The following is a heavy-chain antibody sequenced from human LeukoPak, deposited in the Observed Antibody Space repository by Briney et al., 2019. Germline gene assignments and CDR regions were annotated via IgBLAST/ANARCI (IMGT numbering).Heavy chain of an antibody. Sequence: GASVKVSCKASGYHFTGYHVHWVRQAPGQGLEWMGRISTDSGDTNIAPKFQGRVTMTRDTSIKTAYMELSRLTSDDAAVYYCAGLGSTVEGRIDPWGQEPRSPSPQ. CDR2: ISTDSGDT. CDR1: GYHFTGYH. CDR3: AGLGSTVEGRIDP. D-gene: IGHD5/OR15-5a*01. V-gene: IGHV1-2*02. J-gene: IGHJ5*02.